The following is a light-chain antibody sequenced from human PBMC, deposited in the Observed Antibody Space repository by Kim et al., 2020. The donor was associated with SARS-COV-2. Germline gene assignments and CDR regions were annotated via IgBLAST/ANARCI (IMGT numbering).Light chain of an antibody. J-gene: IGLJ2*01. V-gene: IGLV3-1*01. CDR2: QDS. CDR3: QAWDSSTVV. Sequence: VSQGQTASITCSGDKLGDKHACWYQQKPGQSPVLVIYQDSKRPSGIPERFSGSNSGNTATLTISGTQAMDEADYYCQAWDSSTVVFGGGTQLTVL. CDR1: KLGDKH.